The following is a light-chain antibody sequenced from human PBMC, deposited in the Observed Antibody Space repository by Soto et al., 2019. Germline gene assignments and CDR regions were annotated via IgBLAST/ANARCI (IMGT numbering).Light chain of an antibody. CDR1: SSDVGGYNY. CDR3: SSYTSSSTVVV. CDR2: DVS. Sequence: QSVLTQPASVSGSPGQSITFSCTGTSSDVGGYNYVSWYQQHPGKAPKLMIYDVSNRPSGVSNRFSGSKSGNTASLTISGLQAEDEADYYCSSYTSSSTVVVFGGGTQLTVL. J-gene: IGLJ2*01. V-gene: IGLV2-14*01.